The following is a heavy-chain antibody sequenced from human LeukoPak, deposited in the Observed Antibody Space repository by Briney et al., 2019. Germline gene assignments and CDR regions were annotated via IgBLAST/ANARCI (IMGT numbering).Heavy chain of an antibody. D-gene: IGHD1-7*01. Sequence: GGSLRLSCAPSGFTFSSYSMNWVRQAPGKGLEWVSSISSSSSYIYYADSVKGRFTISRDNAKNSLYLQMNSLRAEDTAVYYCARADQTGTPDYWGQGTLVTVSS. CDR2: ISSSSSYI. J-gene: IGHJ4*02. CDR3: ARADQTGTPDY. V-gene: IGHV3-21*01. CDR1: GFTFSSYS.